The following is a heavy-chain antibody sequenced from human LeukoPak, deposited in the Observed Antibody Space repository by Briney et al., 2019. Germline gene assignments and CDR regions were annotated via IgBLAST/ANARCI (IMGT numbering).Heavy chain of an antibody. CDR1: GFTFSDYY. V-gene: IGHV3-11*01. CDR2: ISSSGSTI. CDR3: ARGSSSYNYYYYGMDV. D-gene: IGHD6-6*01. Sequence: KPGGSLRLSCAASGFTFSDYYMSWIRQAPGKGLEWVSYISSSGSTIYYADSVKGRFTISRDNAKNSLYLQMNSLRAEDTAVYYCARGSSSYNYYYYGMDVWGQGTTVTVSS. J-gene: IGHJ6*02.